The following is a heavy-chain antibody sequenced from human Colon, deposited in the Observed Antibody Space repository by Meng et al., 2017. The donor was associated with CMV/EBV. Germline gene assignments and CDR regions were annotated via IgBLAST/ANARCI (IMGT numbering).Heavy chain of an antibody. Sequence: SETLSLTCTVSGGSISSSTYYWGWIRQAPGKGLEWIGGISYIGGTYFNPSLKSRVTMSVDMSENQFSLKLSSVTAADTAVYYCARLPLGYCSTTRCFHTGMDVWGQGTTVTVSS. CDR2: ISYIGGT. J-gene: IGHJ6*02. CDR1: GGSISSSTYY. CDR3: ARLPLGYCSTTRCFHTGMDV. D-gene: IGHD2-2*01. V-gene: IGHV4-39*01.